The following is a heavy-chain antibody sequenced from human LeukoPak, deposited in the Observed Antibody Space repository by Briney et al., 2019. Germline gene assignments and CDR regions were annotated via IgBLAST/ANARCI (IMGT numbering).Heavy chain of an antibody. CDR3: ARTTEGYCSRTSCYGGDYYYYMDV. Sequence: PSETLSLTCAVYGGSFSGYYWSWIRQPPPKGLQWIGGINHSGSTNYYPSFKSRVTTSEVATKNHLSLKLSSVTAADTAVYYCARTTEGYCSRTSCYGGDYYYYMDVWGKGTTVTVSS. J-gene: IGHJ6*03. CDR1: GGSFSGYY. D-gene: IGHD2-2*01. CDR2: INHSGST. V-gene: IGHV4-34*01.